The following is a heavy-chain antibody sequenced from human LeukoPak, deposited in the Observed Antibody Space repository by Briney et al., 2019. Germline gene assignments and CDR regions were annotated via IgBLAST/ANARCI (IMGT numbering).Heavy chain of an antibody. Sequence: SETLSLTCTVSGGSISSYYWSWIRQPAGKGLEWIGRIYASGSTNYNPSLKSRVTMSVDTSKNQFSLKLSSVTAADTAVYYCARDLGIVVVPAAEGWFDPWGQGTLVTVSS. D-gene: IGHD2-2*03. CDR3: ARDLGIVVVPAAEGWFDP. CDR2: IYASGST. J-gene: IGHJ5*02. V-gene: IGHV4-4*07. CDR1: GGSISSYY.